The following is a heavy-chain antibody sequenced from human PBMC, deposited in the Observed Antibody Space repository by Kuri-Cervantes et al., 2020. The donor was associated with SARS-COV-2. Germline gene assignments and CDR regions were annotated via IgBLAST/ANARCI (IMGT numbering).Heavy chain of an antibody. CDR3: ARQSRGATATVTTDYYYYGMDV. D-gene: IGHD4-17*01. CDR1: GFTFSSYS. CDR2: ISSSSSYI. V-gene: IGHV3-21*04. Sequence: GGSLRLSCAASGFTFSSYSMNWVRQAPGKGLEWVSSISSSSSYIYYADSVKGRFTISRDNAKNSLYLQMNSLRAEDTAMYYCARQSRGATATVTTDYYYYGMDVWGQGTTVTVSS. J-gene: IGHJ6*02.